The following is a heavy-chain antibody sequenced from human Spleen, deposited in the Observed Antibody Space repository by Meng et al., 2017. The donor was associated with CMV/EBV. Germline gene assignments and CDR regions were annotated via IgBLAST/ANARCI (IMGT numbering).Heavy chain of an antibody. J-gene: IGHJ4*02. Sequence: SETLSLTCAVYGGSFSGYHWSWIRQPPGKGLEWIGEINHSGSTNYNPSLKSRVTISVDMSKKQFSLKLSSVTAADTAVYYCARLGPGISAYSYGLGADDYWGQGTLVTVSS. V-gene: IGHV4-34*01. CDR3: ARLGPGISAYSYGLGADDY. CDR2: INHSGST. D-gene: IGHD5-18*01. CDR1: GGSFSGYH.